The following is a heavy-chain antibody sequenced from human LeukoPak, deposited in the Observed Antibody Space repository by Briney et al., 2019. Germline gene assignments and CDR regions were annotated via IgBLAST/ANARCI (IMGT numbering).Heavy chain of an antibody. CDR1: GFTVGSTH. Sequence: GGSLRLSCAASGFTVGSTHMTWVRQAPGKGLEWVSLVYSGIATHYADSVKGRISISRDHSKDTLYVQMNSLRVEDTAVYYCARLQGYSLGYQYFYYMDVWGTGTTVTVSS. J-gene: IGHJ6*03. CDR3: ARLQGYSLGYQYFYYMDV. V-gene: IGHV3-53*01. CDR2: VYSGIAT. D-gene: IGHD5-18*01.